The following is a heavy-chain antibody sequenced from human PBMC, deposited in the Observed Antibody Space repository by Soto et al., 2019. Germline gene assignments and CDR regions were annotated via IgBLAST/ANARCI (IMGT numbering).Heavy chain of an antibody. D-gene: IGHD3-16*01. V-gene: IGHV6-1*01. J-gene: IGHJ4*02. CDR3: ARVFPYYVSSDSYLDY. CDR2: TYYRYRWYN. CDR1: GDSVSGNSAA. Sequence: SQTLSLTCDISGDSVSGNSAAWNWIRQSPSRGLEWLGRTYYRYRWYNDYAVSVKSRITVTPDTSKNQFSLHLNSVTPEDTAVYYCARVFPYYVSSDSYLDYWGQGALVTVSS.